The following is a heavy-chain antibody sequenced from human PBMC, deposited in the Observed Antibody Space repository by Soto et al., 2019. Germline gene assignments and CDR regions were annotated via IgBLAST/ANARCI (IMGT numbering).Heavy chain of an antibody. V-gene: IGHV3-15*01. Sequence: GGSLRLSCAASGFTLSNAWMSWVRQAPGKGLEWVGRIKSKIDDGTPDYAAPVKGRFTISRDDSKNTLYLQMNSLKTEDTAVYYCANGYILPFVMWGHGTMVTVSS. D-gene: IGHD2-8*01. CDR2: IKSKIDDGTP. CDR3: ANGYILPFVM. J-gene: IGHJ3*02. CDR1: GFTLSNAW.